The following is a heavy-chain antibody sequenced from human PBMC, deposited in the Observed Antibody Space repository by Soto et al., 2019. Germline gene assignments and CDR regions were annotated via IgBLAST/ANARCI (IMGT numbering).Heavy chain of an antibody. CDR3: ARGEGLRFLEWLSTYYYYGMDV. D-gene: IGHD3-3*01. Sequence: GGSLRLSCAASGFTFSSYSMNWVRQAPGKGLEWVSSISSSSSYIYYADSVKGRFTISRDNAKNSLYLQMNSLRAEDTAVYYCARGEGLRFLEWLSTYYYYGMDVWGQGTKVTVSS. CDR2: ISSSSSYI. V-gene: IGHV3-21*01. CDR1: GFTFSSYS. J-gene: IGHJ6*02.